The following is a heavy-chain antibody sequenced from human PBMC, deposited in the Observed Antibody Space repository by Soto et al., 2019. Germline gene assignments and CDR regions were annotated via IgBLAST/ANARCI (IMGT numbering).Heavy chain of an antibody. J-gene: IGHJ6*02. Sequence: GESLKISRKGSGYSFTNYWIGRVRQMPRKSPGGMGIIYPGDSDTRYSPSFQGQVTISADKSISTAYLQWSSLKASDTAMYYCAGGGVRGVITRTRDYYGMDVWGQGTTVTVSS. CDR2: IYPGDSDT. V-gene: IGHV5-51*01. CDR3: AGGGVRGVITRTRDYYGMDV. D-gene: IGHD3-10*01. CDR1: GYSFTNYW.